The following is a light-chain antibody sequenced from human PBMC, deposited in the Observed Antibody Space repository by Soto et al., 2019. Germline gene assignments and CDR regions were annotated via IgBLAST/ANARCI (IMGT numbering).Light chain of an antibody. J-gene: IGKJ1*01. Sequence: DVQMTQSPSSLSPSVGDSLTLTCRASQNVTSYLNWYQQKPGKAPKLLIYAASTLQSGVPSRFSGSGSGTEFTLTIISLQPEDFATYYCQQSYRFPKTFGRGPKVDI. CDR3: QQSYRFPKT. V-gene: IGKV1-39*01. CDR1: QNVTSY. CDR2: AAS.